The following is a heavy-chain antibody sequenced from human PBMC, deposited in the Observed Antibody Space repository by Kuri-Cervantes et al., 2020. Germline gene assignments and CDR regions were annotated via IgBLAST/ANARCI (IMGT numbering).Heavy chain of an antibody. V-gene: IGHV3-21*01. J-gene: IGHJ6*02. Sequence: GGSLRLSCAASGFTFSSYSMNWVRQAPGKGLEWVSSISSSSSYIYYADSVKGRFTISRDNAKNSLYLQMNSLRAEDTAVYYCAKDRGQWLPYYYGMDVWGQGTTVTVSS. D-gene: IGHD6-19*01. CDR1: GFTFSSYS. CDR2: ISSSSSYI. CDR3: AKDRGQWLPYYYGMDV.